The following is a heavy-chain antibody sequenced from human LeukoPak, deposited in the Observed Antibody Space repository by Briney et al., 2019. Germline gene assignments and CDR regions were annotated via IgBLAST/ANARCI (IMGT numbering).Heavy chain of an antibody. Sequence: GGSLRLSCAASGFTFSSYWMSWVRQAPGKGLEWVSYIGSSGSTIYYADSVRGRFTISRDNAKNSLYLQMNSLRAEDTAVYYCARAFYYDSGSYFLDYWGQGTLVTVSS. CDR1: GFTFSSYW. J-gene: IGHJ4*02. V-gene: IGHV3-48*04. CDR2: IGSSGSTI. D-gene: IGHD3-10*01. CDR3: ARAFYYDSGSYFLDY.